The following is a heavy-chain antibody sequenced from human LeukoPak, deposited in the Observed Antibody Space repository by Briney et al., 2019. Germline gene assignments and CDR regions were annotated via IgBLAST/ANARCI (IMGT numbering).Heavy chain of an antibody. Sequence: PGGSLRLSCAASGFTFTSHGMHWVRQAPGRGLEWVAFTQNDGSNKYYADSVKGRFTISRDNSKNTLSLQMNSLRAEDTAVYYCARDRDWAFDYWGQGILVTVSS. D-gene: IGHD2-21*01. V-gene: IGHV3-30*02. CDR2: TQNDGSNK. CDR3: ARDRDWAFDY. CDR1: GFTFTSHG. J-gene: IGHJ4*02.